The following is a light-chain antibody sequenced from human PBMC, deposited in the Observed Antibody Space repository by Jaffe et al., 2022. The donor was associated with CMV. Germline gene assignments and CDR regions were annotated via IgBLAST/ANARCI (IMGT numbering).Light chain of an antibody. CDR1: SSNIGNNY. V-gene: IGLV1-51*01. Sequence: QSVLTQPPSVSAAPGQKVTISCSGSSSNIGNNYVSWYQHVPGTAPKLLIYENEKRPSGIPDRFSASKSGATATLGITGLQTGDEADYCCGSWDNSLNALVFGGGTKLTVL. J-gene: IGLJ2*01. CDR2: ENE. CDR3: GSWDNSLNALV.